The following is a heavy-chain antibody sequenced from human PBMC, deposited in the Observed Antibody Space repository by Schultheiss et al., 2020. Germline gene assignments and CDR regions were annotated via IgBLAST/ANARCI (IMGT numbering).Heavy chain of an antibody. CDR3: ARDTTEYNWFDP. Sequence: ASVKVSCKASGGTFSSYAISWVRQAPGQGLEWMGWISAYNGNTNYAQKLQGRVTMTRDTSTSTAYMELSSLRSEDTAVYYCARDTTEYNWFDPWGQGTLVTVSS. V-gene: IGHV1-18*01. CDR2: ISAYNGNT. D-gene: IGHD2/OR15-2a*01. CDR1: GGTFSSYA. J-gene: IGHJ5*02.